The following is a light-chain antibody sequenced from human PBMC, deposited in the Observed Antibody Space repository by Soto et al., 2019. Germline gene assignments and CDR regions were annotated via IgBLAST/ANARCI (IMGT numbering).Light chain of an antibody. J-gene: IGKJ1*01. CDR3: QQYKHWPPT. V-gene: IGKV3-15*01. CDR1: QSVTSN. Sequence: TQSKTTLSVSPGERVTLSCRASQSVTSNLAWYQQKPGQAPILLIFGASTRAIGLPARFSGSGSGTEFTLTISCLRSEDFAGYYCQQYKHWPPTFGHVTNVDI. CDR2: GAS.